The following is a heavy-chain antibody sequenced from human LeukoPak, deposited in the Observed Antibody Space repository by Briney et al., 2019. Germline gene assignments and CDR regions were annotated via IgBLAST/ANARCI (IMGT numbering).Heavy chain of an antibody. D-gene: IGHD2-15*01. Sequence: ASVKVSCKASGYTFINYAIHWVRQAPGQRLEWMGWIKAGNGDTEYPQTFQGRVTITADESTSTAYMELSSLRSEDTAVYYCARVGFGGFDYWGQGTLVTVSS. J-gene: IGHJ4*02. CDR3: ARVGFGGFDY. CDR2: IKAGNGDT. V-gene: IGHV1-3*01. CDR1: GYTFINYA.